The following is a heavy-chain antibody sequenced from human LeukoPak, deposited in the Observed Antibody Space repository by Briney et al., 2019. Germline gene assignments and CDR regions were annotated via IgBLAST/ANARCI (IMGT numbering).Heavy chain of an antibody. D-gene: IGHD3-22*01. Sequence: GGSLRLSCVVSGLTFSSYPMSWVRQAPGKGLEWVSAISGGGDNTYYADSVKGRFTISRDSAKNTLYLQMNRLRAEDTAVYYCAKSFGYCSDRIGYYWLGTFDYWGQGTPVTVSS. CDR3: AKSFGYCSDRIGYYWLGTFDY. V-gene: IGHV3-23*01. CDR2: ISGGGDNT. J-gene: IGHJ4*02. CDR1: GLTFSSYP.